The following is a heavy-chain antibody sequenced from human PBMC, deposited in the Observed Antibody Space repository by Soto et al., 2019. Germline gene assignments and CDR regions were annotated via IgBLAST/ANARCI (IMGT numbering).Heavy chain of an antibody. D-gene: IGHD2-2*01. J-gene: IGHJ4*02. Sequence: QVQLQESGPGLVKPSETLSLTCTVSGGSISNYYWTWIRQPAGKGLEWIGRIYTSGSTNYNPSLKSRVTMSVDTSKRRFSLELSSVTAADTAIYYCASRYCSSSACYGYLEYWGQGTLVTVSS. CDR2: IYTSGST. CDR3: ASRYCSSSACYGYLEY. CDR1: GGSISNYY. V-gene: IGHV4-4*07.